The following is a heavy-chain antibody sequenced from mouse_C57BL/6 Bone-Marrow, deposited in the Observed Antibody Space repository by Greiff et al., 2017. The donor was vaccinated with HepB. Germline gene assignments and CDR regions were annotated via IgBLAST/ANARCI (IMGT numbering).Heavy chain of an antibody. V-gene: IGHV2-6*01. D-gene: IGHD1-1*01. CDR3: ASDRDGSSYPFAY. CDR2: IWGVGST. CDR1: GFSLTSYG. Sequence: VKLVESGPGLVAPSQSLSITCTVSGFSLTSYGVDWVRQSPGKGLEWLGVIWGVGSTNYNSALKSRLSISKDNSKSQVFLKMNSLQTDDTAMYYCASDRDGSSYPFAYWGQGTLVTVSA. J-gene: IGHJ3*01.